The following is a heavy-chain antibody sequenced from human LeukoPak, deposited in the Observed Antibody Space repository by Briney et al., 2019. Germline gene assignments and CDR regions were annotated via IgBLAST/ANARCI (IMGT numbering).Heavy chain of an antibody. J-gene: IGHJ6*03. CDR3: ARVAGYDFWSGVRDYYYYMDV. D-gene: IGHD3-3*01. V-gene: IGHV4-39*07. Sequence: SETLSLTCTVSGGSISTSNYYWGWVRQPPGKGLEWIGNIFYSGSTYYSPSLKSRVTISLDTSRNQFSLKLSSVTAADTAVYYCARVAGYDFWSGVRDYYYYMDVWGKGTTVTVSS. CDR2: IFYSGST. CDR1: GGSISTSNYY.